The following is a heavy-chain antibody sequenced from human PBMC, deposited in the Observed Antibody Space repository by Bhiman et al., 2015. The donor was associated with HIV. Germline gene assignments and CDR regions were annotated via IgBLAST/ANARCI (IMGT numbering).Heavy chain of an antibody. V-gene: IGHV3-30*03. Sequence: QVQLVESGGGVVQPGRSLRLSCAASGFTFTSFGMHWVRQAPGKGLEWVAVISYDGNNKYYADSVKGRFTISRENSKNTLYLQMNSLRAEDTAVYYCARDLYGDYPSYFDYWGQGTLVTVSS. CDR1: GFTFTSFG. CDR3: ARDLYGDYPSYFDY. J-gene: IGHJ4*02. CDR2: ISYDGNNK. D-gene: IGHD4-17*01.